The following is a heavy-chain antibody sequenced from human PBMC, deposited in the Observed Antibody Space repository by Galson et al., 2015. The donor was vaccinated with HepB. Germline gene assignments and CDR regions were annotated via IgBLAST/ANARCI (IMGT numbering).Heavy chain of an antibody. J-gene: IGHJ4*02. CDR3: ARYGDGLFDF. CDR1: GYKFSDYG. Sequence: SVKVSCKASGYKFSDYGMSWVRQAPGQGLEWMGWISPYSGSTVYPQHLRDRVTMTTNTSSSTPYLELRSLRPDDTAVYYCARYGDGLFDFGGPGTLLTVSS. V-gene: IGHV1-18*01. CDR2: ISPYSGST. D-gene: IGHD3-10*01.